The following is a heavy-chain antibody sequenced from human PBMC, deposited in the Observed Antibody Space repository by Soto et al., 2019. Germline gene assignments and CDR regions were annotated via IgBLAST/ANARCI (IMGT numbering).Heavy chain of an antibody. CDR1: GDSVTSGNYY. J-gene: IGHJ6*02. V-gene: IGHV4-61*03. CDR2: VSYSGST. D-gene: IGHD5-12*01. Sequence: QVQLQESGPGLVKPSETLSLTCTVSGDSVTSGNYYWTWVRQSPGKGLEWIGYVSYSGSTNYNPSLQSRVTISSDTSKNLFSPKMNSLTAADTAVFYCARESTRFGMDVWGQGTTVTVSS. CDR3: ARESTRFGMDV.